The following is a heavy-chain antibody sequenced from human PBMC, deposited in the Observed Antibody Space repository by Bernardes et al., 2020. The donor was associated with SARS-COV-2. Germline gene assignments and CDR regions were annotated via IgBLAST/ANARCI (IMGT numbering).Heavy chain of an antibody. CDR3: ARVDPYYYDSSGGFP. D-gene: IGHD3-22*01. CDR1: GFTFSSHS. V-gene: IGHV3-48*04. Sequence: GGSLRLSCAASGFTFSSHSMNWVRQAPGKGLEWVSYISSSSSTIYYADSVKGRFTISRDNAKNSLYLQMNSLRAEDTAVYYCARVDPYYYDSSGGFPWCQGTLVTVSS. CDR2: ISSSSSTI. J-gene: IGHJ5*02.